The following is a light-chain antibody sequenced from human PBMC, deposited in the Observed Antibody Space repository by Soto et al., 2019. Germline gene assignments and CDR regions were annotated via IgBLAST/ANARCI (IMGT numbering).Light chain of an antibody. CDR3: QQYSSYWP. CDR2: DAS. Sequence: DVQMTLSPSTLSATIGDRVTITCRASQSISSWWAWYQQKPGKAPKLLIYDASSLESGVPSRFSGSGSGTEFTLTISSLQPDDFATYYCQQYSSYWPFGQGAKA. J-gene: IGKJ1*01. CDR1: QSISSW. V-gene: IGKV1-5*01.